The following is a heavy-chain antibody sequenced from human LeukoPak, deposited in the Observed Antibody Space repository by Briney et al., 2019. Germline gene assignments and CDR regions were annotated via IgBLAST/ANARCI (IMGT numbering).Heavy chain of an antibody. CDR2: ISSSGSAI. V-gene: IGHV3-11*04. Sequence: GGSLRLSCEASGFTFSDYYMTWIRQTPGKGLEWVSYISSSGSAIFYANSVKGRFTISRDNAKNSLSLQMNSLRAEDTAIYYCATTVTAHYYYMDVWGKGTTVTVSS. CDR1: GFTFSDYY. J-gene: IGHJ6*03. CDR3: ATTVTAHYYYMDV. D-gene: IGHD2-21*02.